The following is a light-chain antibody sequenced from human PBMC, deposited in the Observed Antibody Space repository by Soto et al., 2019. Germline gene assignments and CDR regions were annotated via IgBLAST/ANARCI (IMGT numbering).Light chain of an antibody. CDR2: ATS. J-gene: IGKJ1*01. Sequence: DIHLTQSPSTLSASVGDRVTITCRASQSISILLAWYQQKPGKAPNLLIYATSTLETGVSSRFSGSGSGTEFTLTISSLQPDDSATYYCQHYNGFSWTFGQGTKVEIK. V-gene: IGKV1-5*03. CDR3: QHYNGFSWT. CDR1: QSISIL.